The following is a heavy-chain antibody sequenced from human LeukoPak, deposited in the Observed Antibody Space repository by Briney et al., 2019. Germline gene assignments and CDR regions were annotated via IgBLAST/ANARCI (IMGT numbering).Heavy chain of an antibody. V-gene: IGHV3-7*03. D-gene: IGHD6-19*01. CDR1: EFTFTNFW. Sequence: GGSLRLSCAASEFTFTNFWMCWVRQAPGKGLEWVANIKQDGSEKHYVDSVNGRFTISRDNAKDSLYLQMNSLRAEDTAVYYCAKDGPGGWYFDSWGQGTPVTVSS. J-gene: IGHJ4*02. CDR3: AKDGPGGWYFDS. CDR2: IKQDGSEK.